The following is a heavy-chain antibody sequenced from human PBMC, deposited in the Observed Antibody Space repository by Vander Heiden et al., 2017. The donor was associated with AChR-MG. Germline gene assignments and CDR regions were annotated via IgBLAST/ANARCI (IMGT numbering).Heavy chain of an antibody. Sequence: EVQLVQSGGGLVQPGRSLRLPCAASGFTFDAYAMHWVRQAPGKGLEWVSGISWNSGSLGYADSVKGRFTISRDNAKNSLYLQMNSLGAEDTAMYYCAKDISAASYYYYGMDVWGQGTTVTVSS. J-gene: IGHJ6*02. V-gene: IGHV3-9*01. CDR2: ISWNSGSL. CDR3: AKDISAASYYYYGMDV. CDR1: GFTFDAYA. D-gene: IGHD2-2*01.